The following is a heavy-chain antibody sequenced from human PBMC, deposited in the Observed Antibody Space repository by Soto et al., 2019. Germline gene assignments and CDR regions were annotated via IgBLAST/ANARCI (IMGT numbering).Heavy chain of an antibody. D-gene: IGHD5-12*01. CDR3: ARDGGWLLDY. V-gene: IGHV3-48*02. CDR1: GFTFSSYR. J-gene: IGHJ4*02. Sequence: EVQLVESGGGLVQPGGSLRLSCSGSGFTFSSYRMNWVRLAPGKGREWVSYISSSSSTIYYADSVKGRFTISRDNAKNSLYLQMNSLRDEDTAVYYCARDGGWLLDYWGQGTLVTVSS. CDR2: ISSSSSTI.